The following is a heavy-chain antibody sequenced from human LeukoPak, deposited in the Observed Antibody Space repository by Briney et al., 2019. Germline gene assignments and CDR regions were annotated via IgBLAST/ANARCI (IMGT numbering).Heavy chain of an antibody. CDR1: GFTFSSYG. V-gene: IGHV3-33*01. J-gene: IGHJ4*02. CDR3: ARGGYDGYKINGLFDY. Sequence: GGSLRLSCAASGFTFSSYGMHWVRQAPGKGLEWVAVIWYDGSNKYYADSVKGRFTISRDNSKNTLYLQMNSLRAEDTAVHYCARGGYDGYKINGLFDYWGQGTLVTVSS. CDR2: IWYDGSNK. D-gene: IGHD5-12*01.